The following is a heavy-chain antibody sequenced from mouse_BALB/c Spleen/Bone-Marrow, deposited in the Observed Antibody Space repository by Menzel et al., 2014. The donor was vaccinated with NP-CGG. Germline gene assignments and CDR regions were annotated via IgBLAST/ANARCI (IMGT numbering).Heavy chain of an antibody. J-gene: IGHJ4*01. V-gene: IGHV5-12-1*01. CDR1: GFAFSSYD. Sequence: EVNVVESGGGLVKPGGSLKLSCAASGFAFSSYDMSWVRQTPEKRLEWVAYISSGGGSTYYPDTVKGRFTISRDNAKNTLYPQMSSLKSEDTAMYYCARPLYYYGSSPFYAMDYWGQGTSVTVSS. CDR3: ARPLYYYGSSPFYAMDY. CDR2: ISSGGGST. D-gene: IGHD1-1*01.